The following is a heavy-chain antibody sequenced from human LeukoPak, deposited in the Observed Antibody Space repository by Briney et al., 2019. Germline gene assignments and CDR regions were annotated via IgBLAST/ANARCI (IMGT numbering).Heavy chain of an antibody. D-gene: IGHD3-22*01. CDR1: GFTLSDYY. V-gene: IGHV4-34*08. Sequence: GSLRLSCAASGFTLSDYYMAWIRQAPGKGLEWIGEINHSGSTNYNPSLKSRVTISVDTSKNQFSLQLNSVTPEDTAVYYCAIDRSRDDPAFDIWGQGTMVTVSS. CDR2: INHSGST. J-gene: IGHJ3*02. CDR3: AIDRSRDDPAFDI.